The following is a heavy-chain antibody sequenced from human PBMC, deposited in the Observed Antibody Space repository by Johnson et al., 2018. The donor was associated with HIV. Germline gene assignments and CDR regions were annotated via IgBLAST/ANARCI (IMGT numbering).Heavy chain of an antibody. CDR1: GFTFSRYW. V-gene: IGHV3-74*01. Sequence: VQLVESGGGVVQPGRSLRLSCAASGFTFSRYWMHWVRQAPGKGLEWVSRINSEGSSTNYEDSGKGRFTISRDNAKNSLYLQMSSLRLEDTALYYCVKDSLEEDAFDFWGQGTMVTVSA. CDR2: INSEGSST. J-gene: IGHJ3*01. CDR3: VKDSLEEDAFDF.